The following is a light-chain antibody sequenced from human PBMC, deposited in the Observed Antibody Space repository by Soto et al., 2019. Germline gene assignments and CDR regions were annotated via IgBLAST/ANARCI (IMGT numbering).Light chain of an antibody. CDR1: SSDVGSHNL. J-gene: IGLJ1*01. CDR3: CSYAGSRTPLI. CDR2: EVS. V-gene: IGLV2-23*02. Sequence: QSVLTQAASVSGSPGPSITISCTGTSSDVGSHNLVSWYQQHPGKAPKLMIYEVSKRPSGLSNRFFGSKSVNTASLTISGLQAEDEADYYCCSYAGSRTPLIFGTGTKLTVL.